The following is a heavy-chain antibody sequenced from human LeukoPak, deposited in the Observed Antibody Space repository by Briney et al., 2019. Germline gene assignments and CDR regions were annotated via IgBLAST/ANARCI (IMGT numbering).Heavy chain of an antibody. CDR3: ARGQYTDGLSY. Sequence: SGGSLRLSCAASGFTFSTYWMTWARQAPGKGLEWVAIIKPDGSEKYYVDSVKGRFTISRDNAENSLFLQMNGLRPEDTAVFYCARGQYTDGLSYWGQGTLVTVSS. CDR2: IKPDGSEK. CDR1: GFTFSTYW. J-gene: IGHJ4*02. D-gene: IGHD5-24*01. V-gene: IGHV3-7*03.